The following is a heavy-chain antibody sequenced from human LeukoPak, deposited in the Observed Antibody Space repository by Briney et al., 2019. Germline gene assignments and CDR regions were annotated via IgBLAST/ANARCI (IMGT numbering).Heavy chain of an antibody. CDR3: ARGGVLGYYDSSGYPFDY. D-gene: IGHD3-22*01. Sequence: ASVKVSCKASGYTFTSYAIHWVRQAPGQGLEWMGWINPNSGGTNYAQKFQGRVTMTRDTSISTAYMELSRLRSDDTAVYYCARGGVLGYYDSSGYPFDYWGQGTLVTVSS. J-gene: IGHJ4*02. V-gene: IGHV1-2*02. CDR2: INPNSGGT. CDR1: GYTFTSYA.